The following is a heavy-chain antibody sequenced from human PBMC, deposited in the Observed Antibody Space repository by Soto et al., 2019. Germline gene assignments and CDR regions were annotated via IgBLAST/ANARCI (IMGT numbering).Heavy chain of an antibody. Sequence: PGGSLRLSYAASGFTFSSYAMSWVRQAPGKGLEWVSAISGSGGSTYYADSVKGRFTISRDNSKNTLYLQMNSLRAEDTAVYYCAKGMQKAYGDYDAFHIWGQGTMVTVSS. V-gene: IGHV3-23*01. J-gene: IGHJ3*02. D-gene: IGHD4-17*01. CDR3: AKGMQKAYGDYDAFHI. CDR2: ISGSGGST. CDR1: GFTFSSYA.